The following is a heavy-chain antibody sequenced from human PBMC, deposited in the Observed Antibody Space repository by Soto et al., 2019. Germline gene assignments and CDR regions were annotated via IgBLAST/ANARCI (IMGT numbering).Heavy chain of an antibody. CDR1: VFTFSSYG. V-gene: IGHV3-30*18. CDR3: AKDRGYSGYDFDY. J-gene: IGHJ4*02. Sequence: QVQLVESGGGVVQPGRSLRLSCAASVFTFSSYGMHWVRQAPGKGLEWVAVISYDGSNKYYADSVKGRFTISRDNSKNTLYLQMNSLRAEDTAVYYCAKDRGYSGYDFDYWGQGTLVTVSS. D-gene: IGHD5-12*01. CDR2: ISYDGSNK.